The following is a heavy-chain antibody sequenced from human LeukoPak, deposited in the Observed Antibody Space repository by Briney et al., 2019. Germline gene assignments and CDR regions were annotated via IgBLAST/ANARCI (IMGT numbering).Heavy chain of an antibody. D-gene: IGHD6-19*01. CDR3: ARDDGGGWYVLDY. J-gene: IGHJ4*02. V-gene: IGHV3-33*01. Sequence: GGSLRLSCAASGFTFSSCGMHWVRQAPGKGLEWVAVIWYDGSNKYYADSVKGRFTISRDNSKNTLYLQMNSLRAEDTAVYYCARDDGGGWYVLDYWGQGTLVTVSS. CDR2: IWYDGSNK. CDR1: GFTFSSCG.